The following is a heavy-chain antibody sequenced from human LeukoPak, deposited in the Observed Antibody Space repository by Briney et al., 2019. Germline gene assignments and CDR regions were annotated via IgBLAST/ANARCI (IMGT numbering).Heavy chain of an antibody. CDR1: GGSFSGYY. CDR2: INHSGST. V-gene: IGHV4-34*01. D-gene: IGHD3-3*01. Sequence: SETLSLTCAVYGGSFSGYYWSWIRQPPGKGLEWIGEINHSGSTNYNPSLKSRVTISVDTSKNQFSLKLSSVTAADTAVYYCASARAYYDFWSGYYHQTYYYYYMDVWGKGTTVTVSS. CDR3: ASARAYYDFWSGYYHQTYYYYYMDV. J-gene: IGHJ6*03.